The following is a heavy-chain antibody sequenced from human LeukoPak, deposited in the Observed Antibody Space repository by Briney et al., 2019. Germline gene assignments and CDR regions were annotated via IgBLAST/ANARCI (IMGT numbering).Heavy chain of an antibody. V-gene: IGHV4-39*07. CDR1: GGSIGSSSYY. J-gene: IGHJ5*02. CDR3: ARVQSRLSWFDP. CDR2: IYYSGST. Sequence: PSETLSLTCTVSGGSIGSSSYYWGWIRQPPGKGLEWIGSIYYSGSTYYNPSLKSRVTISVDTSKNQFSLKLSSVTAADTAVYYCARVQSRLSWFDPWGRGTLVTVSS.